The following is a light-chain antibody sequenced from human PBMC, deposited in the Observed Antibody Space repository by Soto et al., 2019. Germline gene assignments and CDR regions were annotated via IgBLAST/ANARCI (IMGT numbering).Light chain of an antibody. Sequence: IQLTQSPSSLSASVGDRVTITCRASQGINKFLAWYQQRPGKAPQLLVYGASTLQSGVPSRFSGSGSGTDFTLTIISLQPEDFETYYCQQYDNLLTFGGGTKVESK. CDR1: QGINKF. V-gene: IGKV1-9*01. CDR3: QQYDNLLT. CDR2: GAS. J-gene: IGKJ4*01.